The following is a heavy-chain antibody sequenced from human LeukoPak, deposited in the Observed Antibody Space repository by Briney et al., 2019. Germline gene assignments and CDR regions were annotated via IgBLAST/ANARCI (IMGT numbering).Heavy chain of an antibody. D-gene: IGHD4-17*01. CDR2: IDPSDSDT. J-gene: IGHJ4*02. V-gene: IGHV5-10-1*01. CDR1: GYSFTSYW. CDR3: ARHNADYGDYSDY. Sequence: GGSLRLSCMGSGYSFTSYWISWVRQMPGKGLEWMGRIDPSDSDTNYSPSFQGHVTISADKSISTAYLQWSRLKASDTAMYYCARHNADYGDYSDYWGQGTLATVSS.